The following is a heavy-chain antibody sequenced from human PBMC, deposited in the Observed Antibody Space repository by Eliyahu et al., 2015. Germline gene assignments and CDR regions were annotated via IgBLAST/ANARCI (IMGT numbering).Heavy chain of an antibody. V-gene: IGHV4-31*03. D-gene: IGHD3-9*01. CDR2: ISYSGST. J-gene: IGHJ6*04. CDR3: GKGRWPENYDLLTGKIGGNSYYGMDV. CDR1: GGSLXRGXHX. Sequence: QVQLQESGPGLVKTSQTLSLTCSVSGGSLXRGXHXWXWILXPPGKGLEWLGYISYSGSTNYNPSLKSRLTIFLDTSKNQFSLKLSSVTPADTAVYYCGKGRWPENYDLLTGKIGGNSYYGMDVWGKGTTVTVSS.